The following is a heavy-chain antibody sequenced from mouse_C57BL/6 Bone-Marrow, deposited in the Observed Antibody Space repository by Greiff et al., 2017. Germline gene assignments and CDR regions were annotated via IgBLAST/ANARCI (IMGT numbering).Heavy chain of an antibody. CDR3: ARHFYYYSSSHLYVDV. V-gene: IGHV1-81*01. CDR2: IYPRSGNT. Sequence: QVQLQQSGAELARPGASVKLSCKASGYTFTSYGISWVKQRTGQGLEWLGEIYPRSGNTYYNEKFKGKATLTADKSSSKAYMELRSLTSEDSAVYFCARHFYYYSSSHLYVDVWGTGTTVTVSS. J-gene: IGHJ1*03. CDR1: GYTFTSYG. D-gene: IGHD1-1*01.